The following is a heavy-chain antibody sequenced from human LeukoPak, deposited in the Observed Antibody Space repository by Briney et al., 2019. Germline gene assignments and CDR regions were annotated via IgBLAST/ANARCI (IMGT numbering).Heavy chain of an antibody. Sequence: GGSLRLSCAASGLTFSSYGMHWVRQAPGKGLEWVAVISYDGSNKYYADSVKGRFTISRDNSKNTLYLQMNSLRAEDTAVYYCAKDFTGGEWLLFFLSTDYWGQGTLVTVSS. CDR1: GLTFSSYG. J-gene: IGHJ4*02. D-gene: IGHD3-3*01. CDR2: ISYDGSNK. CDR3: AKDFTGGEWLLFFLSTDY. V-gene: IGHV3-30*18.